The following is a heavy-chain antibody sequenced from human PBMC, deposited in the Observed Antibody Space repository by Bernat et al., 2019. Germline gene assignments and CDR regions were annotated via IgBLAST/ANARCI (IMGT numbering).Heavy chain of an antibody. V-gene: IGHV3-73*01. CDR2: IRSKANTYAT. CDR3: NRYWDTAMGGSRYYGMDV. Sequence: EVQLVESGGGLVQPGGSLKLSCAASGFTFSGSAMHWVRQASGKGLEWVGRIRSKANTYATAYGASVKGRFTISRDDSKKTAYLQMNSLKTEDTAVYYCNRYWDTAMGGSRYYGMDVWGQGTTVTVSS. D-gene: IGHD5-18*01. J-gene: IGHJ6*02. CDR1: GFTFSGSA.